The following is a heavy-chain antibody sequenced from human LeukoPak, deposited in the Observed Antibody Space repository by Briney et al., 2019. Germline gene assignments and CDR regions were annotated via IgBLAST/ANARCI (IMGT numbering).Heavy chain of an antibody. CDR2: ISYDGSNK. Sequence: GGSLRLSCAASGFTFSSYAMHWVRQAPGKGLEWVAVISYDGSNKYYADSVKGRFTISRDNSKNTLYLQMNSLRAEDTAVYYCASPVWGAGDLRFDYWGQGTLVTVSS. J-gene: IGHJ4*02. D-gene: IGHD4-17*01. CDR3: ASPVWGAGDLRFDY. CDR1: GFTFSSYA. V-gene: IGHV3-30*04.